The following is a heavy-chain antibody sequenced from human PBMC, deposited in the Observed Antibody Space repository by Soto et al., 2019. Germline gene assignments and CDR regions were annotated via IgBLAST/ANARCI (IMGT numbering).Heavy chain of an antibody. J-gene: IGHJ5*01. V-gene: IGHV1-18*01. D-gene: IGHD2-2*01. CDR1: GYTFSNFG. CDR3: AKNSSSWLDS. Sequence: ASVKVSCKTSGYTFSNFGISWVRQAPGQGLEWVGWIRTYYRYSHSSAKLRCRVIMITDTSTSTVFMELINLIFDDTAVYYCAKNSSSWLDSWGQGTLVTVSS. CDR2: IRTYYRYS.